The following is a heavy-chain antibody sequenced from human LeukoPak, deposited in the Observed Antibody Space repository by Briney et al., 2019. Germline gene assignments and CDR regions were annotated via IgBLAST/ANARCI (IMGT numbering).Heavy chain of an antibody. CDR2: ISDDGNNK. CDR3: ATRTSGAFDF. Sequence: PGGSLRLSCAASGFTFSSYAVHWVRQAPGKGLEWVALISDDGNNKYYTNSVKGRFTISRDNSKNTLYLQMNSLRAEDTAVYYCATRTSGAFDFWGQGTMVIVS. CDR1: GFTFSSYA. J-gene: IGHJ3*01. V-gene: IGHV3-30-3*01.